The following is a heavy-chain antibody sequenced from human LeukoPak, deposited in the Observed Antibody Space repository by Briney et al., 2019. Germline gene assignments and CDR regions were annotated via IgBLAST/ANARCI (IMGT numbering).Heavy chain of an antibody. CDR1: GGSISSSSYY. CDR2: IYYSGST. J-gene: IGHJ4*02. CDR3: ARDPTVGSSWSRDY. V-gene: IGHV4-39*07. Sequence: SETLSLTCTVSGGSISSSSYYWGWIRQPPGKGLEWIGSIYYSGSTYYNPSLKSRVTISVDTSKNQFSLKLSSVTAADTAVYYCARDPTVGSSWSRDYWGQGTLVTVSP. D-gene: IGHD6-13*01.